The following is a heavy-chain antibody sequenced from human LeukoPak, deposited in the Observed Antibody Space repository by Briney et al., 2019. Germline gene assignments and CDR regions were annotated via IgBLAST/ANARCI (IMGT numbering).Heavy chain of an antibody. CDR3: ARVNTYYDFWSGYLDY. J-gene: IGHJ4*02. CDR2: ITSSGSTI. Sequence: GGSLRLSCAASGFTFSSYEMNWVRQAPGKGLEWVSYITSSGSTIYYADSVKGRFTISRDNAKNSLYLQMNSLRAEDTAVYYCARVNTYYDFWSGYLDYWGQGTLVTVSS. V-gene: IGHV3-48*03. CDR1: GFTFSSYE. D-gene: IGHD3-3*01.